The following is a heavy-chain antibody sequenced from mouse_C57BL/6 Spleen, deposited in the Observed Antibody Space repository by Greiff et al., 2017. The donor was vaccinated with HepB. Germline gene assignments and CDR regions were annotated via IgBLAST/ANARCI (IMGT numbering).Heavy chain of an antibody. CDR3: ARSFYSNYEDYAMDY. D-gene: IGHD2-5*01. J-gene: IGHJ4*01. CDR1: GYAFSSSW. CDR2: SYPGDGDT. Sequence: VKLMESGPELVKPGASVKISCKASGYAFSSSWMNWVKQRPGKGLEWIGRSYPGDGDTNYNGKFKGKATLTADKSSSTAYMQLSSLTSEDSAVYFCARSFYSNYEDYAMDYWGQGTSVTVSS. V-gene: IGHV1-82*01.